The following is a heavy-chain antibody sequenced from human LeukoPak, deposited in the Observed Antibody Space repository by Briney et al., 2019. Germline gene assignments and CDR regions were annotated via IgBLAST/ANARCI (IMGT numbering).Heavy chain of an antibody. D-gene: IGHD1-26*01. CDR2: ISYDGSNK. Sequence: GRSLRLSCAASGFTFSSYAMHWVRKAPGKGLEWVAVISYDGSNKYYADSVKGRFTISRDNSKNTLYLQMNSLRAEDTAVYYCARDKIVGATDSFDYWGQGTLVTVSS. J-gene: IGHJ4*02. V-gene: IGHV3-30-3*01. CDR1: GFTFSSYA. CDR3: ARDKIVGATDSFDY.